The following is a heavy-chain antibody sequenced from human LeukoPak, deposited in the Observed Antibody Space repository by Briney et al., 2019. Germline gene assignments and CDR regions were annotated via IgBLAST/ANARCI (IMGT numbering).Heavy chain of an antibody. V-gene: IGHV3-7*01. CDR1: GFTFSNYW. J-gene: IGHJ4*02. CDR2: IKQDGGEK. Sequence: GGSLRLSCAAPGFTFSNYWMSWVRQAPGKGLEWVANIKQDGGEKNYVDSVKGRFTISRDNAKNSLYLQMNSLRAEDTAVYYCARDSPFGYCWGQGTLVTVSS. D-gene: IGHD3-10*01. CDR3: ARDSPFGYC.